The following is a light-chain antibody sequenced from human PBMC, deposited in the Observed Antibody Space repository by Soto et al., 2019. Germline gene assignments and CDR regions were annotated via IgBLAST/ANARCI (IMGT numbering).Light chain of an antibody. CDR1: SSNIGAGYD. CDR2: ANS. J-gene: IGLJ2*01. Sequence: QSVLTQPPSVSGAPGQTVTISCTGGSSNIGAGYDVHWYQQIPGTAPKLLIYANSNRPSGVPYRFSGSKSGTSASLAVTGLQAEDEADYYCQSYDSRLSGYVVFGGGTKLTVL. CDR3: QSYDSRLSGYVV. V-gene: IGLV1-40*01.